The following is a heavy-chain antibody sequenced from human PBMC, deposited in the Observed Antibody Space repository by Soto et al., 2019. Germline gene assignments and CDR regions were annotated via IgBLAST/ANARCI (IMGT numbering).Heavy chain of an antibody. V-gene: IGHV1-18*04. CDR2: ISAYNGNT. CDR3: ASYYYGSGSMGYYYGMDV. J-gene: IGHJ6*02. Sequence: ASVKVSCKASGYTFTSYGISWVRQAPGQGLEWMGWISAYNGNTNYAQKLQGRVTMTTDTSTSTAYMELRSLRSDDTAVYYCASYYYGSGSMGYYYGMDVWGQVTTVTVSS. CDR1: GYTFTSYG. D-gene: IGHD3-10*01.